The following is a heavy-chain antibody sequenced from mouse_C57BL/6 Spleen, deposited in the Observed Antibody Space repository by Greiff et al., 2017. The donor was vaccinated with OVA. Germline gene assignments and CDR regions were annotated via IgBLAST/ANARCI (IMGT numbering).Heavy chain of an antibody. J-gene: IGHJ4*01. CDR3: ARNYPYSVYAMDY. V-gene: IGHV2-2*01. Sequence: VKLQESGPGLVQPSQSLSITCTVSGFSLTSYGVHWVGQSPGKGLEWLGVIWSGGSTDYNAAFISRLSISKDNSKSQVFFKMNSLQADDTAIYYCARNYPYSVYAMDYWGQGASVTVSS. D-gene: IGHD2-12*01. CDR2: IWSGGST. CDR1: GFSLTSYG.